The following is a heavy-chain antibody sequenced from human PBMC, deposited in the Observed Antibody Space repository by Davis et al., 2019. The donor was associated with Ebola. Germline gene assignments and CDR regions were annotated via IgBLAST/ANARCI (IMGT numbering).Heavy chain of an antibody. D-gene: IGHD3-3*01. CDR2: IDPSDSYT. CDR1: GYSFTSYW. V-gene: IGHV5-10-1*04. CDR3: ARFLEWKADY. J-gene: IGHJ4*02. Sequence: GESLKISCQGSGYSFTSYWISWVRQMPGKGLEWMGRIDPSDSYTNYSPSFQGQVTISADKSITTAYLQWSSLKASDTAMYYCARFLEWKADYWGQGTLVTVSS.